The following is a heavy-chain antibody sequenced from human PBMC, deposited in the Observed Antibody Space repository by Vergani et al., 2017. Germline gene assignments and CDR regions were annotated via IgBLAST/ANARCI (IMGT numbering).Heavy chain of an antibody. Sequence: EVQLLESGGGLVQPGGSLRLSCAASGFTFDDYAMHWVRQAPGKGLEWVSGISWNSGSIGYADCVKGRFTISRDNAKNSLYLQMNSLRAEDTALYYCAKAAGMIVVVNPFDYWGQGTLVTVSS. CDR2: ISWNSGSI. J-gene: IGHJ4*02. CDR1: GFTFDDYA. V-gene: IGHV3-9*01. CDR3: AKAAGMIVVVNPFDY. D-gene: IGHD3-22*01.